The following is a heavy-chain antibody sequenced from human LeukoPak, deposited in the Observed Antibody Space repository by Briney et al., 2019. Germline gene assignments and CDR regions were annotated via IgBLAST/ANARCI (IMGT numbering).Heavy chain of an antibody. J-gene: IGHJ4*02. CDR2: ISTSSSYI. CDR3: ARRAGAYSHPYDY. D-gene: IGHD4/OR15-4a*01. Sequence: GGSLRLSCTVSGFTFSSYSMNWVRQAPGKGLEWVSSISTSSSYIHYADSVKGRFTISRDNAKNSLYLQMNSLRAEDTAVYYCARRAGAYSHPYDYWGQGTLVTVSS. CDR1: GFTFSSYS. V-gene: IGHV3-21*04.